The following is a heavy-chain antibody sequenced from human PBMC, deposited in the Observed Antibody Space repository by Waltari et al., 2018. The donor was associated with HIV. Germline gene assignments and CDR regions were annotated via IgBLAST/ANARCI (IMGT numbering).Heavy chain of an antibody. V-gene: IGHV3-23*01. Sequence: EVHLLESGGGLVQPGGSLRLSCAASGFTFGAYAMIWVRQAPGRGLEWVSGISDSGITYYTDSVKGRFTISRDNSKDTLYLQINSLRVEDAAIYYCAKGRGSYRLNYFDHWGRGTLVTVSS. CDR2: ISDSGIT. D-gene: IGHD3-16*02. J-gene: IGHJ4*02. CDR3: AKGRGSYRLNYFDH. CDR1: GFTFGAYA.